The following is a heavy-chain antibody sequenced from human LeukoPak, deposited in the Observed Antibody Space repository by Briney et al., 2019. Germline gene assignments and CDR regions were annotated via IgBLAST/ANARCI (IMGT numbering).Heavy chain of an antibody. CDR2: IYYSGST. D-gene: IGHD6-13*01. CDR1: XGSISSYY. Sequence: SETXSLTCXXSXGSISSYYWXWIRQPPGKGLEWIGYIYYSGSTNYNPSLKSRVTISVDTSKNQFSLKLSSVTAADTAVYYCARGSIGGYSSSWYAISGYYYYGMDVWGQGTTVTVSS. V-gene: IGHV4-59*01. CDR3: ARGSIGGYSSSWYAISGYYYYGMDV. J-gene: IGHJ6*02.